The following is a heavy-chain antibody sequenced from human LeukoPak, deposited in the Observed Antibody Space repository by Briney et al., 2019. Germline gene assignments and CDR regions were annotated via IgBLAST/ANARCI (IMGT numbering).Heavy chain of an antibody. CDR3: ARGLLMVYATDYYYGMDV. D-gene: IGHD2-8*01. CDR1: GGSINY. J-gene: IGHJ6*02. Sequence: PSETLSLTCTVSGGSINYGGWIRQPPGKGLEWIGSIYDSGSTYYNPSLKSRVTISVDTSKNQFSLKLSSVTAADTAVYYCARGLLMVYATDYYYGMDVWGQGTTVTVSS. CDR2: IYDSGST. V-gene: IGHV4-39*07.